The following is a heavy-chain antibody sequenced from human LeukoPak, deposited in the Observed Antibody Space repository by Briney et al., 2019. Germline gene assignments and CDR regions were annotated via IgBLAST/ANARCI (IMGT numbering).Heavy chain of an antibody. CDR3: ARGRFGDHYMDV. V-gene: IGHV3-21*04. D-gene: IGHD3-10*01. Sequence: GGSLRLSCTVSGFTVSSNSMSWVRQAPGKGLEWVSSISTSSSYIYYADSLKGRFTISRDNAKNSLYLQMNSLRAEDTAVYYCARGRFGDHYMDVWGKGTTVTISS. CDR1: GFTVSSNS. CDR2: ISTSSSYI. J-gene: IGHJ6*03.